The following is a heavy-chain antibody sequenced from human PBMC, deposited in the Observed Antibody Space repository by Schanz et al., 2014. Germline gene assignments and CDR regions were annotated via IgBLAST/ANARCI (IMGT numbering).Heavy chain of an antibody. CDR3: AKDAPYPFDL. J-gene: IGHJ2*01. CDR1: GFTFSSYA. V-gene: IGHV3-23*04. Sequence: EVQLVESGGGLVQPGGSLRLSCAASGFTFSSYAMSWVRQAPGKGLEWVSFIYIGGNTYYADSVKGRFTISRDNSKNTLYLQMNSLRAEDTAVYYCAKDAPYPFDLWGRGTLITVSS. CDR2: FIYIGGNT.